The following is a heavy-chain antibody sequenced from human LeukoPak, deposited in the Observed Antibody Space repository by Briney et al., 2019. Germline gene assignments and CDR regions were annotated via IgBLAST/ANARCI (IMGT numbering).Heavy chain of an antibody. Sequence: SETLSLTCTVSGGSISSYYWSWIRQPPGKGLEWIGYIYYSGSTNYNPSLKSRVTISVDTSKNQSSLKLSSVTAADTAVYYCAREGSSPVGFDYWGQGTLVTVSS. CDR2: IYYSGST. V-gene: IGHV4-59*01. CDR1: GGSISSYY. D-gene: IGHD6-13*01. CDR3: AREGSSPVGFDY. J-gene: IGHJ4*02.